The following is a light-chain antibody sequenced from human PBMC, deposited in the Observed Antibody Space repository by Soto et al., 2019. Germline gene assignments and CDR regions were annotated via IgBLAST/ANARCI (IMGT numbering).Light chain of an antibody. CDR3: AAWDDSLNGYV. Sequence: QSVLTQPPSASGTPGQRVTISCSGGSSNIGTNAVNWYQQLPGTAPTLLIYNNNQRPSGVPDRFSGSKSGASASLAISGLQSDDEADYYCAAWDDSLNGYVFGTGTKLTVL. CDR2: NNN. CDR1: SSNIGTNA. V-gene: IGLV1-44*01. J-gene: IGLJ1*01.